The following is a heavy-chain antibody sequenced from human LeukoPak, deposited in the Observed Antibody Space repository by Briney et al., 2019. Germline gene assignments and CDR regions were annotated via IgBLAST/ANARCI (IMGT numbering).Heavy chain of an antibody. Sequence: GSLRLSCAASGFTFNIYAMSWVRQAPGKGLEWVSTIRGSDGYTYYADSVKGRFTISRDNSKNTLYLQMNSLRAEDTAVYYCAKDFPAMGYWGQGTLVTVSS. CDR1: GFTFNIYA. CDR3: AKDFPAMGY. J-gene: IGHJ4*02. V-gene: IGHV3-23*01. CDR2: IRGSDGYT. D-gene: IGHD5-18*01.